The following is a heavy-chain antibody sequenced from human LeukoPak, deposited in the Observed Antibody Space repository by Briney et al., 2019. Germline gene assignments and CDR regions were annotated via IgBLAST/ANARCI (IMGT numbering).Heavy chain of an antibody. Sequence: GGSLRLSCAASGFTFSSYAMSWVRQAPGKGLEWVSAISGSGGSTYYADSVKGRFTISRDNSKNTLYLQMNSLKTEDTAVYYCTTDLDYYGSGSYRYWGQGTLVTVSS. V-gene: IGHV3-23*01. D-gene: IGHD3-10*01. CDR1: GFTFSSYA. CDR2: ISGSGGST. J-gene: IGHJ4*02. CDR3: TTDLDYYGSGSYRY.